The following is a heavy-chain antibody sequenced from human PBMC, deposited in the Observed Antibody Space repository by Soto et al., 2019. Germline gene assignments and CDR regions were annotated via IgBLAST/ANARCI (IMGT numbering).Heavy chain of an antibody. CDR3: AKGRGGSGSLTPRVDF. CDR1: XXTFNNYA. J-gene: IGHJ4*02. D-gene: IGHD3-10*01. CDR2: ISGGGDTT. Sequence: EVQLLESGGGLVQPGGSLRLXCAASXXTFNNYAMTWVRQAPGKGLEWVSAISGGGDTTSYADSVKGRFTVSRDGSKNTLYLQMSSLRAEDTALYYCAKGRGGSGSLTPRVDFWGQGTLVTVSS. V-gene: IGHV3-23*01.